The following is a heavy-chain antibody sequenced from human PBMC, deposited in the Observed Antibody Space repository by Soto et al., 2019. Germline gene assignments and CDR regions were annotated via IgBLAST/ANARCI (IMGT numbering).Heavy chain of an antibody. V-gene: IGHV4-31*01. Sequence: SETLSLTCTVSGGSISSGGYYWSWIRQHPGKGLEWIGYIYYSGSTYYNPSLKSQVTISVDTSKNQFSLKLSSVTAADTAFYYCARTRAVIDAFDIWGQGTMVTVSS. D-gene: IGHD3-3*01. J-gene: IGHJ3*02. CDR3: ARTRAVIDAFDI. CDR1: GGSISSGGYY. CDR2: IYYSGST.